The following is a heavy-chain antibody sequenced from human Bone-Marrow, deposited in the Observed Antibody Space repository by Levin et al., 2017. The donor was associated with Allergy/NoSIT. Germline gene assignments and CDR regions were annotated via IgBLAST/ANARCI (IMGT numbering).Heavy chain of an antibody. CDR3: AKSSGATVALDAVDI. CDR2: IWYDGSSK. J-gene: IGHJ3*02. V-gene: IGHV3-33*06. CDR1: GFIFTSYG. Sequence: GGSLRLSCAASGFIFTSYGMHWVRQAPGMGLEWVAVIWYDGSSKSYADSVKGRFSISRDNSKYTLYLQMNSLRAEDTAVYYCAKSSGATVALDAVDIWGQGTMVTVSS. D-gene: IGHD6-19*01.